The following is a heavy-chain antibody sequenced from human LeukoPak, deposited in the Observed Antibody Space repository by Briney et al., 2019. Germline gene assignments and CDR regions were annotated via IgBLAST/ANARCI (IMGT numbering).Heavy chain of an antibody. J-gene: IGHJ4*02. CDR3: AKDSSSWHNNYYFDY. V-gene: IGHV3-30*02. CDR1: GFTFSSYA. Sequence: PGGSLRLSCAASGFTFSSYAMSWVRQAPGKGLEWVAFIQNDEIDKFYADSVKGRFTISRDNSKNTLYLQMNSLRAEDTAVYYCAKDSSSWHNNYYFDYWGQGTLVTVSS. D-gene: IGHD6-13*01. CDR2: IQNDEIDK.